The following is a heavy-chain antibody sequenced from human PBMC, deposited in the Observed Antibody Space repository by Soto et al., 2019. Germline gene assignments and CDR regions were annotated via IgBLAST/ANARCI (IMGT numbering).Heavy chain of an antibody. J-gene: IGHJ5*02. D-gene: IGHD2-15*01. CDR2: INTDASST. CDR1: GFTFSNFW. Sequence: GGSLILSCAASGFTFSNFWMHWVRHAPGKGLVWVSRINTDASSTNYADSVKGRFTISRDNAKNTLYLQMSSLRAEDTAVYYCAARGGGSRFSWGPGTLVTVSS. CDR3: AARGGGSRFS. V-gene: IGHV3-74*01.